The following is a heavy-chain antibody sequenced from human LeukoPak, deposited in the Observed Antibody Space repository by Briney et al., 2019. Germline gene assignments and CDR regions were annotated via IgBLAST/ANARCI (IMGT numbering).Heavy chain of an antibody. D-gene: IGHD3-22*01. CDR3: AREALLLRQEFAFDI. CDR1: GFTFSTYW. V-gene: IGHV3-7*04. J-gene: IGHJ3*02. CDR2: IKQDRSEK. Sequence: GGSLRLSCAASGFTFSTYWMSWVRQAPGKGLEWVANIKQDRSEKYQVDSVKGRFTISRDNAKNSLYLQMNSLRAEDTAVYYCAREALLLRQEFAFDIWGQGTMVTVSS.